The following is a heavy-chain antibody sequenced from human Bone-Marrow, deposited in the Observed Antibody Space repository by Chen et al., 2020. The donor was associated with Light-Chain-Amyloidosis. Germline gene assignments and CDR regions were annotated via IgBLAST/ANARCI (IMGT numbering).Heavy chain of an antibody. CDR3: AIVGPVAGRIDY. CDR1: GVSITSGGYY. J-gene: IGHJ4*02. CDR2: IYYSGRT. Sequence: QVQLQESGPGLVKPSQTLSLTCSVSGVSITSGGYYWTWIRQHPGKGLEWIGYIYYSGRTNYNPSLKSRITISVDTSKNQFSLNLSSVTAADTAVYYCAIVGPVAGRIDYWGQGTLVTVSS. D-gene: IGHD6-19*01. V-gene: IGHV4-31*03.